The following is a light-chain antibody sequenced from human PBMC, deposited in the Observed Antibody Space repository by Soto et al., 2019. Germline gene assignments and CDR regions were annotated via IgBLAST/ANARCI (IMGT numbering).Light chain of an antibody. Sequence: QSVLTQPPSVSAAPGQKVTISCSGSSSNIGNNYVSWYQQLPGTAPKLLIYENNKRPSGIPDRFSGSKSGTPATLGITGLQTGDEADYYCGTWDSSLSARVFGGGTKVTVL. V-gene: IGLV1-51*02. CDR1: SSNIGNNY. J-gene: IGLJ3*02. CDR2: ENN. CDR3: GTWDSSLSARV.